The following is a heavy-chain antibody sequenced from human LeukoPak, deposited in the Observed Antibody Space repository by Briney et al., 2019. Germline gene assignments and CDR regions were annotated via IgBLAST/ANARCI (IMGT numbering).Heavy chain of an antibody. D-gene: IGHD2-8*01. V-gene: IGHV4-34*01. J-gene: IGHJ4*02. CDR3: AREPLIVPRGVYFDY. CDR2: INHSGST. Sequence: SETLSLTCAVYGVSFSGYYWRWIRQPPGKGLEWIGEINHSGSTNYNPSLKSRVTISVDTSKNQFSLKLSSVTAADTAVYYCAREPLIVPRGVYFDYWGQGTLVTVSS. CDR1: GVSFSGYY.